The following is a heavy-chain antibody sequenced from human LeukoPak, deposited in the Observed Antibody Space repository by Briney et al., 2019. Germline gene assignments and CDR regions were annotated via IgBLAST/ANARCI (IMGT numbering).Heavy chain of an antibody. V-gene: IGHV1-46*01. CDR2: INPSGGST. Sequence: ASVKVSCKASGYTFTSYAMNWVRQAPGQGLEWMGIINPSGGSTSYAQNFQGRVTMTRDMSTSTVFMELSSLRSEDTAMYYCATSRGGVYYFDYWGQGTLVTVSS. D-gene: IGHD3-10*01. CDR1: GYTFTSYA. J-gene: IGHJ4*02. CDR3: ATSRGGVYYFDY.